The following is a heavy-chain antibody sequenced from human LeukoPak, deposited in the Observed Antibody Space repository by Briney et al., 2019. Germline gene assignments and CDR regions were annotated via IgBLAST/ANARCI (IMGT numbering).Heavy chain of an antibody. J-gene: IGHJ5*02. Sequence: SETLSLTCIVSGGSISSSSYYWGWIRQPPGKGLEWIGSIYYSGSTYYNPSLKSRVTISVDTSKNQFSLKLSSVTAADTAVYYCARHRNYDYVWGSYRPFNWFDPWGQGTLVTVSS. CDR2: IYYSGST. D-gene: IGHD3-16*02. V-gene: IGHV4-39*01. CDR1: GGSISSSSYY. CDR3: ARHRNYDYVWGSYRPFNWFDP.